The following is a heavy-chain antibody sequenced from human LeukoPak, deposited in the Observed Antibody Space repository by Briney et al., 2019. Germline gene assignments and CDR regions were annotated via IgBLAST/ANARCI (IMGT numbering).Heavy chain of an antibody. V-gene: IGHV4-59*01. CDR2: IFSSGST. Sequence: PSETLSLTCTVSGGSISSYYWSWIRQPPGNGLEWIGYIFSSGSTSYNPSLKSRVTISLDTSKNQFSLKVTSVTAADTAMYYCARAPSLYYFDSWGQGTLVTVSS. CDR3: ARAPSLYYFDS. J-gene: IGHJ4*02. CDR1: GGSISSYY. D-gene: IGHD2/OR15-2a*01.